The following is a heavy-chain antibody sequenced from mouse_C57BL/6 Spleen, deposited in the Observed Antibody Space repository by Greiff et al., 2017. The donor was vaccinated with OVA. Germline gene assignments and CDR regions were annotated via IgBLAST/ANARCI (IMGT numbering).Heavy chain of an antibody. CDR1: GYTFTDYE. CDR2: IDPETGGT. Sequence: QVQLQQSGAELVRPGASVTLSCKASGYTFTDYEMHWVKQTPVHGLEWIGAIDPETGGTAYNQKFKGKAILTADKSSSTAYMELRGLTSEDSAVYYGTRQIYDGYSPYYAMDYWGQGTSVTVSS. D-gene: IGHD2-3*01. J-gene: IGHJ4*01. V-gene: IGHV1-15*01. CDR3: TRQIYDGYSPYYAMDY.